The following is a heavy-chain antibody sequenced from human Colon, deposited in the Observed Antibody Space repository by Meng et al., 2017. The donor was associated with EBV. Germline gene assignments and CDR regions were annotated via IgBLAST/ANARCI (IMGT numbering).Heavy chain of an antibody. V-gene: IGHV4-30-4*01. CDR3: ARDRARLIKYNWFDP. J-gene: IGHJ5*02. D-gene: IGHD3-10*01. CDR1: LASLPLVYSS. CDR2: LSSLGNT. Sequence: PSPPLSLPFPVSLASLPLVYSSSHSIRPPPCQVLSFFLYLSSLGNTFYNPSPHSRVTMSVDTSKNQFSLRLTSVNAADTAVYYCARDRARLIKYNWFDPWGQGTLVTVSS.